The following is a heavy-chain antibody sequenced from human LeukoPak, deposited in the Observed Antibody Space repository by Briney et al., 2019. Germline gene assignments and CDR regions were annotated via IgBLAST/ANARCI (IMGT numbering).Heavy chain of an antibody. CDR1: GFTFSSYA. V-gene: IGHV3-23*01. CDR3: AKPVRDDTFEPNAFDI. J-gene: IGHJ3*02. D-gene: IGHD3-22*01. CDR2: ISGSGGST. Sequence: PGGSLRLSCAASGFTFSSYAMSWVRQAPGKGLEWVSAISGSGGSTYYADSVKGRFAISRDNSKNTLYLQMNSLRAEDTAVYYCAKPVRDDTFEPNAFDIWGQGTMVTVSS.